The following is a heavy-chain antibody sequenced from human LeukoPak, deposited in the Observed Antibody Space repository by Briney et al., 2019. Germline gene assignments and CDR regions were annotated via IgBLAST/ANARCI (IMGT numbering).Heavy chain of an antibody. CDR3: ARDELLPRGYFDY. CDR2: INNSGDDT. D-gene: IGHD1-26*01. J-gene: IGHJ4*02. CDR1: GFTFRSYA. V-gene: IGHV3-23*01. Sequence: PGGSLRLSCAASGFTFRSYAMSWVRQTPGKGLEWVSVINNSGDDTKDAESVKGRFTTSRDNSKNTLYLQMNSLRAEDTAVYYCARDELLPRGYFDYWGQGTLVTVSS.